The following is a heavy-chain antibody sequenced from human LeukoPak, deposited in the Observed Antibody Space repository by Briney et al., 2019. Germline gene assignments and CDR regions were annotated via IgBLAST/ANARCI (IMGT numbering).Heavy chain of an antibody. CDR1: GFTFSSYS. Sequence: GGSLRLSCAASGFTFSSYSMNWVRQAPGKGLEWVSSISSSSSYIYYADSVKGRFTISRDNAKNSLYLQMNSLRAEDTAVYYCAREVRDYDILTGYSFGDYWGQGTLVTVSS. CDR3: AREVRDYDILTGYSFGDY. V-gene: IGHV3-21*01. J-gene: IGHJ4*02. D-gene: IGHD3-9*01. CDR2: ISSSSSYI.